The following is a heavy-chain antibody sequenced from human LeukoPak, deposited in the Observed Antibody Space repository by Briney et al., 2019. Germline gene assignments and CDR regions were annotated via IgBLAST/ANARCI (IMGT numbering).Heavy chain of an antibody. CDR2: IIHSGRT. V-gene: IGHV4-34*01. CDR1: GGSFNDYY. J-gene: IGHJ4*02. Sequence: SETLSLTCGVYGGSFNDYYWTWLRQSPGMGLEWIGEIIHSGRTNYSPSLTSRLTISVDASKNQFSLELSSVTASDTAVYYCARGILVRVYAAFDYWSQGTLVTVSS. D-gene: IGHD2-8*01. CDR3: ARGILVRVYAAFDY.